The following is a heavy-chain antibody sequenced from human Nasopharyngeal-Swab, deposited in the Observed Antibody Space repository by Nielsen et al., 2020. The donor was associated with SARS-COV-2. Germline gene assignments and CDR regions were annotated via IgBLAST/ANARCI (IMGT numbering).Heavy chain of an antibody. J-gene: IGHJ4*02. D-gene: IGHD5-18*01. Sequence: WIRQPPGKALEWLALIYWDDDKRYSPSLKSRLTITKDTSKNQVVLTMTNMDPVDTATYYCAHGIVDTAMVIFDYWGQGTLVTVSS. CDR2: IYWDDDK. V-gene: IGHV2-5*02. CDR3: AHGIVDTAMVIFDY.